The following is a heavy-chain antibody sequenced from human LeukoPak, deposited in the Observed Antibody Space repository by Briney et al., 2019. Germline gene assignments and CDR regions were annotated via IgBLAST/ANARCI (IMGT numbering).Heavy chain of an antibody. CDR1: GFTFSSYA. V-gene: IGHV3-30-3*01. D-gene: IGHD3-3*01. CDR3: AREDFRYYFDY. J-gene: IGHJ4*02. CDR2: ISYDGSNK. Sequence: PGGSLRLSCAASGFTFSSYAMHWPRQAPGKGLEWVAVISYDGSNKYYADSVKGRFTISRDNSKNTLYLQMNSLRAEDTAVYYCAREDFRYYFDYWGQGTLVTVSS.